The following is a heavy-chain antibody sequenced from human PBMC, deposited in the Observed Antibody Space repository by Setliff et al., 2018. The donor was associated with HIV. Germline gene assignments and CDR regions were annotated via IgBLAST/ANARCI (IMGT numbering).Heavy chain of an antibody. CDR1: GYSFSSFA. CDR2: INTGNGNT. Sequence: AASVKVSCKASGYSFSSFAMHWVRQAPGQGLEWMGWINTGNGNTKYSQKFQDRVTITRDTSASTGYMEVNSLRPEDTAVYYCARDRIPKRGYTYREPDFDSWGQGTLVTVSS. CDR3: ARDRIPKRGYTYREPDFDS. D-gene: IGHD3-16*02. J-gene: IGHJ4*02. V-gene: IGHV1-3*04.